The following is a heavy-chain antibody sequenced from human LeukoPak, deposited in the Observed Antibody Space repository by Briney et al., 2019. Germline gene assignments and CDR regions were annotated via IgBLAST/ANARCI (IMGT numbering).Heavy chain of an antibody. CDR3: ARDVYCSGGSCYSGYFDY. D-gene: IGHD2-15*01. J-gene: IGHJ4*02. Sequence: PGGSLRPSCAAPGFTFSSYWMSWVSQAPGKGLEWVANIKQDGSEKYYVDSVKGRFTISRDNAKNSLYLQMNSLRAEDTAVYYCARDVYCSGGSCYSGYFDYWGQGTLVTVSS. CDR2: IKQDGSEK. CDR1: GFTFSSYW. V-gene: IGHV3-7*01.